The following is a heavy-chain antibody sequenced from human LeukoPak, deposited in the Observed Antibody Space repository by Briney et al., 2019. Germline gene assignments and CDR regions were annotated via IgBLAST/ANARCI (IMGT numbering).Heavy chain of an antibody. CDR2: ISSSGSTI. J-gene: IGHJ4*02. Sequence: GGSLRLSCAASGFTFSSYEMNWVRQAPGKGLEWVSYISSSGSTIYYADSVKGRFTISRDNAKNSLYLQMNSLRAEDTAVYYCARTITVVRGVIIKGGFDYWGQGTLVTVSS. D-gene: IGHD3-10*01. CDR1: GFTFSSYE. CDR3: ARTITVVRGVIIKGGFDY. V-gene: IGHV3-48*03.